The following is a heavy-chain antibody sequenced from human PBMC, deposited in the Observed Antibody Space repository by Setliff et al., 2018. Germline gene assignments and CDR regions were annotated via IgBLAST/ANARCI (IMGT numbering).Heavy chain of an antibody. CDR1: GITFINAW. CDR2: IKSSREGATS. D-gene: IGHD3-22*01. CDR3: ATGPRDSRNYLTWLGS. J-gene: IGHJ5*01. Sequence: GGSLRLSCSVSGITFINAWMTWVRQAPGKGPEWVGRIKSSREGATSDYGAPAKGRFTISRDDSKQMIFLQMHNLKTDDTGFYYCATGPRDSRNYLTWLGSCGQGTLVTVSS. V-gene: IGHV3-15*01.